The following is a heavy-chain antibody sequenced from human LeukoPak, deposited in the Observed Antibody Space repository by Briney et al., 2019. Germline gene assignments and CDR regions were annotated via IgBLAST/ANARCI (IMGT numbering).Heavy chain of an antibody. V-gene: IGHV3-7*01. D-gene: IGHD2-21*01. CDR3: VREEYGDHLWW. Sequence: PGGSLRLSCAASGFTFSNYWVSWVRQAPGKGLEWVANIKQDGSQKYYGDSVKGRFTISRDNAKNSLYLQVNSLRVEDTAVYYCVREEYGDHLWWWGQGTPVTVSS. CDR2: IKQDGSQK. CDR1: GFTFSNYW. J-gene: IGHJ4*02.